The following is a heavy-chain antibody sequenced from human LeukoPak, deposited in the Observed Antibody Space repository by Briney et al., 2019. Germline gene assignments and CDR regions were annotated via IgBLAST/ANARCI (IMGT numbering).Heavy chain of an antibody. CDR1: GFTFSSYA. Sequence: GRSLRLSCAASGFTFSSYAMHWVRQAPGKGLEWEAVISYDGSNKYYADSVKGRFTISRDNSKNTLYLQMNSLRAEDTAVYYCAGTIVEHDAFDIWGQGTMVTVSS. CDR2: ISYDGSNK. CDR3: AGTIVEHDAFDI. J-gene: IGHJ3*02. V-gene: IGHV3-30*04. D-gene: IGHD1-26*01.